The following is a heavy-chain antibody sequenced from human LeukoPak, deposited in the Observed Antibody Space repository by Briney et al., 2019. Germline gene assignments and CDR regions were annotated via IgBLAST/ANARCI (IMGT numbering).Heavy chain of an antibody. J-gene: IGHJ4*02. CDR3: VRGSSGWGV. Sequence: ASVKVSCKASGYTFTSYEINWVRQAAGQGLEWMGWMNPNSGDTGYARKFQGRLTISRSTSISTAYMDLSSLRSEDTAVYYRVRGSSGWGVWGQGTLVTVSS. V-gene: IGHV1-8*03. CDR2: MNPNSGDT. CDR1: GYTFTSYE. D-gene: IGHD6-19*01.